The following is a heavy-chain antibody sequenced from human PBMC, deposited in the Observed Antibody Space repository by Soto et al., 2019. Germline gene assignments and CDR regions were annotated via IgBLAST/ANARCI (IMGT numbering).Heavy chain of an antibody. Sequence: PGGSLRLSCAASGFTFSSYAMHWVRQAPGKGLEWVAVISYDGSNKYYADSVKGRFTISRDNSKNTLYLQMNSLRAEDTAVYYCARAPIVATISWFDPWGQGTLVTVPQ. CDR2: ISYDGSNK. V-gene: IGHV3-30-3*01. CDR3: ARAPIVATISWFDP. CDR1: GFTFSSYA. D-gene: IGHD5-12*01. J-gene: IGHJ5*02.